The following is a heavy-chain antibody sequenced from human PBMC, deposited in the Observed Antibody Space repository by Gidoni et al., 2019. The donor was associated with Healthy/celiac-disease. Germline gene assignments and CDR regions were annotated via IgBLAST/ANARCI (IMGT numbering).Heavy chain of an antibody. CDR3: ARDLLRYCSSTSCSYFQH. CDR1: GFTFRRYS. CDR2: ISRSSSYI. Sequence: EVQLVESGAGLVKPGGSLRLSFAASGFTFRRYSMNWVRQAPGKGLEWVASISRSSSYIYYADSVKGRFTISRDNAKNSLYLQMNSLRAEDTAVYYCARDLLRYCSSTSCSYFQHWGQGTLVTVSS. D-gene: IGHD2-2*01. J-gene: IGHJ1*01. V-gene: IGHV3-21*01.